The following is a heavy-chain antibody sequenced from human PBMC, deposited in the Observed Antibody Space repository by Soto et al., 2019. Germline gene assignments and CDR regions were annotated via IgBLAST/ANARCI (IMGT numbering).Heavy chain of an antibody. V-gene: IGHV3-23*01. CDR3: AKDRYGDYGGIDY. CDR1: GFIFSSYA. Sequence: GSLRLSCAASGFIFSSYAMSWVRQAPGKGLEWVSAISGSGGSTYYADSVKGRFTISRDNSKNTLYLQMNSLRAEDTAVYYCAKDRYGDYGGIDYWGQGTMVTVSS. J-gene: IGHJ4*02. D-gene: IGHD4-17*01. CDR2: ISGSGGST.